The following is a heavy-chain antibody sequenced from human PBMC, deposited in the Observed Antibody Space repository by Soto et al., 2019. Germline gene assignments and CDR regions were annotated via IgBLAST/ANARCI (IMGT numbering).Heavy chain of an antibody. J-gene: IGHJ6*04. CDR2: IYWDDDK. CDR3: AHGRGRGWNTRLLYGRDV. CDR1: GFSLSTSGVG. V-gene: IGHV2-5*02. D-gene: IGHD1-1*01. Sequence: SGPTLVNPTQTLTLTCTFSGFSLSTSGVGVGWIRQPPGKALEWLALIYWDDDKRYSPSLKSRLTITKDTSKNQVVLTMTNMNPVDTATFYCAHGRGRGWNTRLLYGRDVGGKGTRAPVS.